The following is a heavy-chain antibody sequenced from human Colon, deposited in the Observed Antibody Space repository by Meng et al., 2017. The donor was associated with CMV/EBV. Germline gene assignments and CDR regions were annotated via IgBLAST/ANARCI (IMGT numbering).Heavy chain of an antibody. CDR1: GYTFTGNL. V-gene: IGHV1-2*02. Sequence: ASEKVSCKASGYTFTGNLIHWVRQAPGQGLEWMGWVKPDGGSTHYAQKFQGRVTMTRDTSITTAYMELSGLRFDDTALYYCVRDGGSFDYWGQGTVVTVSS. D-gene: IGHD2-15*01. J-gene: IGHJ4*02. CDR3: VRDGGSFDY. CDR2: VKPDGGST.